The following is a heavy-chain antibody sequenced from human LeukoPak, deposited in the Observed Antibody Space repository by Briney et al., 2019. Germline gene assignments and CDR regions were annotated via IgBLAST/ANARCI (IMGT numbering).Heavy chain of an antibody. CDR1: VFTFTTYA. CDR2: ISGGGDKA. J-gene: IGHJ3*01. CDR3: AKDLALAGTGGGFDV. V-gene: IGHV3-23*01. D-gene: IGHD6-19*01. Sequence: GGSVRLSCAASVFTFTTYAINWVRQAPGKGLEWVSGISGGGDKAFYADSVNGRFTISRDNSKNTVSLQMSSLRAEDTALYYCAKDLALAGTGGGFDVWGQGTWVAVSS.